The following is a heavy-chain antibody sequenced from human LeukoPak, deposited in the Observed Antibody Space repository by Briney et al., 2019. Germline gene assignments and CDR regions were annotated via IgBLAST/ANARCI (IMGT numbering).Heavy chain of an antibody. CDR3: AREACREMGLMWPRLGGQDCRYDH. CDR1: GDTFSSYA. J-gene: IGHJ4*02. D-gene: IGHD3-16*01. CDR2: ITPFLGIA. Sequence: WASVKVSCKSSGDTFSSYAINWVRQAPGQGPEWMGMITPFLGIANYPQKFQGRVTITADESTTTAYMELSSLRYEDTAVYYCAREACREMGLMWPRLGGQDCRYDHWGQGTLVTVSS. V-gene: IGHV1-69*04.